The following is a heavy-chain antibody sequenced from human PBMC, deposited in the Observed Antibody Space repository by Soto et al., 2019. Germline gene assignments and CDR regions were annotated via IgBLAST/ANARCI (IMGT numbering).Heavy chain of an antibody. CDR3: ARDQGLYVHTGMVIDYYGMDV. V-gene: IGHV1-69*01. CDR1: GGTFNSFA. Sequence: QVQLVQSGAEVKKPGSSVKVSCNTSGGTFNSFAISWVRQAPGQGLEWMGGVIPNFETTYYAQKFQGRLTITADESTATAYMELISLRSEDTAVYYCARDQGLYVHTGMVIDYYGMDVWGQGTTVTVSS. J-gene: IGHJ6*02. D-gene: IGHD5-18*01. CDR2: VIPNFETT.